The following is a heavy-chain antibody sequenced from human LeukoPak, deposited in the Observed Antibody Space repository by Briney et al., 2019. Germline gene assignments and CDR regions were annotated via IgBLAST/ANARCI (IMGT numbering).Heavy chain of an antibody. CDR2: IYHSGST. CDR3: ARDHGYGDPTFDY. J-gene: IGHJ4*02. D-gene: IGHD4-17*01. Sequence: SETLSLTCAVSGVSISSSNWWSWVRQPPGKGLEWIGEIYHSGSTNYNPSLKSRVTISVDTSKNRFSLKLSSVTAADTAVYYCARDHGYGDPTFDYWGQGTLVTVSS. CDR1: GVSISSSNW. V-gene: IGHV4-4*02.